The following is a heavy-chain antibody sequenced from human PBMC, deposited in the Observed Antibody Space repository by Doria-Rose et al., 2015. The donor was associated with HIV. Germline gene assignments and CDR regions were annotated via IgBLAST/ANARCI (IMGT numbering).Heavy chain of an antibody. J-gene: IGHJ5*02. D-gene: IGHD6-25*01. CDR1: GGSVASGTPY. Sequence: QVQLQESGPGLVKPSETLSLTCTVSGGSVASGTPYWDWIRQTPGKGLEWIGTIYYSGTTYYNPSLMGRVTISSHTSKTQYSLKLISVTAADTGVYYCAKQAVNWFDPWGQGTLVTVSS. CDR3: AKQAVNWFDP. V-gene: IGHV4-39*01. CDR2: IYYSGTT.